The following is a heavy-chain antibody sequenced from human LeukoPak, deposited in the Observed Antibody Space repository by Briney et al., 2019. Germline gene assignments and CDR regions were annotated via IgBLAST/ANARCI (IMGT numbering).Heavy chain of an antibody. J-gene: IGHJ6*03. CDR3: ASLYSSSSLGYYYYMDV. CDR1: GGTFSSYA. CDR2: IIPIFGTA. Sequence: SVKVSCKASGGTFSSYAISWVRQSPGQGLEWRGGIIPIFGTANYAQKFQGRVTITTDESTSTAYMELSSLRSEDTAVYYCASLYSSSSLGYYYYMDVWGKGTTVTVSS. V-gene: IGHV1-69*05. D-gene: IGHD6-6*01.